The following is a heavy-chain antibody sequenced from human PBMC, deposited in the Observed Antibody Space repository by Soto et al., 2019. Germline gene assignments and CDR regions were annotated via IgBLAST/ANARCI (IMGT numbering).Heavy chain of an antibody. D-gene: IGHD3-16*01. Sequence: QVQLVQSGAEVKRPGSSVKVSCESSGDTFNSYVISWVRQAPGHGLEWMGGIIPIIGVTHYAQTFQGRVTISALSSTGTAYMELTNLGFDDTALYYFVRESLGAKGAEHWGQGTLVTVSS. CDR1: GDTFNSYV. J-gene: IGHJ1*01. CDR3: VRESLGAKGAEH. CDR2: IIPIIGVT. V-gene: IGHV1-69*17.